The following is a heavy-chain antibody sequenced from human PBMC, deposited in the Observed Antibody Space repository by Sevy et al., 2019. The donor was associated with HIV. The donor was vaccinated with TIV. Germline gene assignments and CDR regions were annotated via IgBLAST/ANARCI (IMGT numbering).Heavy chain of an antibody. Sequence: SETLSLTCTVSGGSVSSDTYYWTWIRQPPGKGLEFIGYIYYNVRVNYNPSLKSRVTISVDTSKNQFSLKVTSVTAADTAVYYCTRVGGLTDYGMDVWGQGTTVTVSS. J-gene: IGHJ6*02. V-gene: IGHV4-61*01. CDR2: IYYNVRV. CDR3: TRVGGLTDYGMDV. D-gene: IGHD1-26*01. CDR1: GGSVSSDTYY.